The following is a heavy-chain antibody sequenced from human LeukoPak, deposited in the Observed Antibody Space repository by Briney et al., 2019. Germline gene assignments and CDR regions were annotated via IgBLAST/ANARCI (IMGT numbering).Heavy chain of an antibody. J-gene: IGHJ3*02. D-gene: IGHD3-16*01. Sequence: SETLSLTCTVSGGSISSYYWSWIRQPAGKGLKWIGRIYTSGSTNYNPSLKSRVTMSVDTSKNQFSLKLSSVTAADTAVYYCARDVSPYDYVWGRKDAFDIWGQGTMVTVSS. CDR2: IYTSGST. V-gene: IGHV4-4*07. CDR1: GGSISSYY. CDR3: ARDVSPYDYVWGRKDAFDI.